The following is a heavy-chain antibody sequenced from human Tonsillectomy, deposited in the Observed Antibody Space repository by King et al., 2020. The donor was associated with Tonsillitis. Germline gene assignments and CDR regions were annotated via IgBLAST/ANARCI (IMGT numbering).Heavy chain of an antibody. D-gene: IGHD3-3*01. CDR3: AGFGRPTIFGANGMDV. V-gene: IGHV3-21*01. Sequence: VQLVQSGGGLVKPGRSLRLSCAASGFPFSSYSMNLVRQAPGKGLEWVSSISSSSGSIYYADLVKGRFTISRDNAKNAQYLQKNSLRAEDTAVYYCAGFGRPTIFGANGMDVWGQGTTVTVSS. CDR2: ISSSSGSI. CDR1: GFPFSSYS. J-gene: IGHJ6*02.